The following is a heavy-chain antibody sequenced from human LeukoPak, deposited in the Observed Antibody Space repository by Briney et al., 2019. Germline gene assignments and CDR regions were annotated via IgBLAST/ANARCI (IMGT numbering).Heavy chain of an antibody. CDR2: INPSSGGT. J-gene: IGHJ4*02. CDR1: GYTFTGYY. Sequence: ASVKVSCKASGYTFTGYYMHWVRPAPGQGLEWMGRINPSSGGTNYAQKFQGRVTMTRDTSISTAYMELSRLRSDDTAVYYCAMHNTAMDTFDYWGQGTLVTVSS. D-gene: IGHD5-18*01. V-gene: IGHV1-2*06. CDR3: AMHNTAMDTFDY.